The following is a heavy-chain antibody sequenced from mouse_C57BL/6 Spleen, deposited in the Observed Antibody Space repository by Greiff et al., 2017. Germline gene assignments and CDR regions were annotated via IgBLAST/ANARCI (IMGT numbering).Heavy chain of an antibody. CDR2: IRSGSSTI. CDR3: PSMVTTGDLFAY. V-gene: IGHV5-17*01. D-gene: IGHD2-2*01. CDR1: GFTFSDYG. J-gene: IGHJ3*01. Sequence: EVMLVESGGGLVKPGGSLQLSCAASGFTFSDYGMHWVRQAPEKGLEWVAYIRSGSSTIYYADTVKGRFTISRDNAKNTLFLQMTSLRTEDTAMYYCPSMVTTGDLFAYWGQGTLVTVSA.